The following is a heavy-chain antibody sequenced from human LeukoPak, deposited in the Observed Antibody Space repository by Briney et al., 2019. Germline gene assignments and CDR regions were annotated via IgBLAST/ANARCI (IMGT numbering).Heavy chain of an antibody. J-gene: IGHJ4*02. V-gene: IGHV3-20*04. CDR2: INWNGGST. Sequence: SGGSLRLSCAASGFTVSSNYMSWVRQAPGKGLEWVSTINWNGGSTGYADSVKGRFTISRDNAKNSLYLQMNSLRAEDTALYYCARVSDISVAAYFDYWGQGTLVTVSS. CDR1: GFTVSSNY. D-gene: IGHD6-19*01. CDR3: ARVSDISVAAYFDY.